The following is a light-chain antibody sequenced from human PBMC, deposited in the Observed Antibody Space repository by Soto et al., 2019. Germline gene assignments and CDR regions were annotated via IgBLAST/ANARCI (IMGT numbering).Light chain of an antibody. CDR2: WAS. V-gene: IGKV4-1*01. CDR3: QQFYTTPT. CDR1: QSLLYIANNNNY. J-gene: IGKJ4*01. Sequence: DIVIPQFPASLGVSLGERATINYRSIQSLLYIANNNNYLAWHQQKPGQPPHLLISWASARESGVPDRFSGSGSGADFTLTIISLEAEDVGLYYCQQFYTTPTFGGGTKVDNK.